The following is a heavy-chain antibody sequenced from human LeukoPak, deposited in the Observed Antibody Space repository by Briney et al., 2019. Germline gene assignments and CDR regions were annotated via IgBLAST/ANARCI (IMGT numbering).Heavy chain of an antibody. CDR2: MNPNSGNT. V-gene: IGHV1-8*01. CDR3: ARVGVDIVATDQPIWDYYYYMDV. Sequence: ASVKVSREASGYTFTSYDINWVRRATGQGGEGMGWMNPNSGNTGYAQTFQGRVTMTRNTSISTAYMELSSLRSEDTAVYYCARVGVDIVATDQPIWDYYYYMDVWGKGTTVNVSS. CDR1: GYTFTSYD. D-gene: IGHD5-12*01. J-gene: IGHJ6*03.